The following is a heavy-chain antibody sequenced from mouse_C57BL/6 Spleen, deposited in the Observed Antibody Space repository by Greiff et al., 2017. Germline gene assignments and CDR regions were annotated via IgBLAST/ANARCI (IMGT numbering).Heavy chain of an antibody. V-gene: IGHV3-6*01. CDR2: ISYDGSN. D-gene: IGHD4-1*01. Sequence: EVKLQESGPGLVKPSQSLSLTCSVTGYSITSGYYWNWIRQFPGNKLERMGYISYDGSNNYNPSLKNRISITHDTSKNQFFLKLNSVTTEDTATYYCARANWDEVWFAYWGQGTLVTVSA. J-gene: IGHJ3*01. CDR3: ARANWDEVWFAY. CDR1: GYSITSGYY.